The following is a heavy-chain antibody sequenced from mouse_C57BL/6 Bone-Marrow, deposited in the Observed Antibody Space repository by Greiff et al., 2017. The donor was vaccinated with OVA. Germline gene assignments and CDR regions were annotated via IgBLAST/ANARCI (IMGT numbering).Heavy chain of an antibody. CDR3: TSSYSNYGDFGY. D-gene: IGHD2-5*01. V-gene: IGHV1-15*01. CDR1: GYTFTDYE. Sequence: VQLQQSGAELVRPGASVTLSCKASGYTFTDYEMHWVKQTPVHGLEWIGAIDPETGGTAYNQKFKGKAILTADKSSSTAYMELRSLTSEDSAVYYCTSSYSNYGDFGYWGQGTTLTVSS. J-gene: IGHJ2*01. CDR2: IDPETGGT.